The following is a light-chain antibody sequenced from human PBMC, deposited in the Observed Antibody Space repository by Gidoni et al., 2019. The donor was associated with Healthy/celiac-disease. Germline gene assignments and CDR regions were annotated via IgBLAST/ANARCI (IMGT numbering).Light chain of an antibody. V-gene: IGLV2-18*02. CDR2: EVS. Sequence: SALPQPPPVPGFPGPSVTISCTGTSSDVGSYNRVSWYQQPPGTAPKLMIYEVSKRPSGVPDRFSGSKSGNTASLTISGLQSEDEADYYCSSYTSSSTWVFGGGTKLTVL. CDR1: SSDVGSYNR. CDR3: SSYTSSSTWV. J-gene: IGLJ2*01.